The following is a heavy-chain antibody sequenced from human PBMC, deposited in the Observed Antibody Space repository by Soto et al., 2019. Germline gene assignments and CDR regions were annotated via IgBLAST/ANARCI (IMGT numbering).Heavy chain of an antibody. Sequence: QVQLVQSGAEVKKPGASVKVSCKASGYTFTSYDINWVRQATGQGLEWMGWMNPNRGNTDYAQKFRGSVTMTRDTSRRTAYMELSGLTSEATAVYYCARRSGDYGRRDYWGLGTLVTVSS. CDR1: GYTFTSYD. CDR3: ARRSGDYGRRDY. CDR2: MNPNRGNT. D-gene: IGHD4-17*01. J-gene: IGHJ4*02. V-gene: IGHV1-8*01.